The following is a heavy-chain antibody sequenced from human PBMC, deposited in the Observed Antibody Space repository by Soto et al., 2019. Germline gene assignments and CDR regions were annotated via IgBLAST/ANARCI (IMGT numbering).Heavy chain of an antibody. Sequence: QVQLQESGPGLVKPSGTLSLTCALSGASIITDNWWSWVRLPPGKEMEWIGEIYHSGNTNFNPSVKSRVTISVDTSKNQFSLTVSSVTAADTAIYYCARASASSKLRGVVINWGQGTLVTVSS. V-gene: IGHV4-4*02. CDR3: ARASASSKLRGVVIN. D-gene: IGHD3-10*01. J-gene: IGHJ4*02. CDR2: IYHSGNT. CDR1: GASIITDNW.